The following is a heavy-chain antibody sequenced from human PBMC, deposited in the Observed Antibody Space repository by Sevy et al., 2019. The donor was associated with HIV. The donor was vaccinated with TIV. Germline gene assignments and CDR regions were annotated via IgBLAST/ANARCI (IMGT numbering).Heavy chain of an antibody. Sequence: GGSLRLSCAASEFTFSSYGVRWVRQAPGKGLEWVALISYDGSNKNYADSVKGRFIISRDNSKNTLYLQMNGLRAEDTAVYYCAKEAYSGWYYFDYWGQGTLVTVSS. J-gene: IGHJ4*02. CDR1: EFTFSSYG. CDR3: AKEAYSGWYYFDY. V-gene: IGHV3-30*18. D-gene: IGHD6-19*01. CDR2: ISYDGSNK.